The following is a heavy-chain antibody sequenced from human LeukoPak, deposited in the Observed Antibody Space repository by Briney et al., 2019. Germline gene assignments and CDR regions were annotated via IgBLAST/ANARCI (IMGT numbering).Heavy chain of an antibody. V-gene: IGHV4-39*07. CDR2: IYYSGST. Sequence: PSETLSLTCTVSGGSISRSSYYWGWIRQPPGKGLEWIGSIYYSGSTYYTPSLKSRVTISVDTSKNQFSLKLSSVTAADTAVYYCAVSGPKKAPLLWFGEWYYYGMDVWGQGTTVTVSS. CDR1: GGSISRSSYY. J-gene: IGHJ6*02. D-gene: IGHD3-10*01. CDR3: AVSGPKKAPLLWFGEWYYYGMDV.